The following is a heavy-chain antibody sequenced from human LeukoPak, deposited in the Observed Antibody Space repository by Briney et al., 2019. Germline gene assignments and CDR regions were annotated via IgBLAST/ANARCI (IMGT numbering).Heavy chain of an antibody. CDR1: GFTFSSYG. J-gene: IGHJ4*02. CDR2: IWYDGSNK. Sequence: PGRSLRLSCAASGFTFSSYGMHWVRQAPGKGLEWVAVIWYDGSNKYYADSVKGRFTISRDNSKNTLYLQMNSLRAEDTAVYYCARDLYTIRAAAGIGYWGQGILVTVSS. CDR3: ARDLYTIRAAAGIGY. D-gene: IGHD6-13*01. V-gene: IGHV3-33*01.